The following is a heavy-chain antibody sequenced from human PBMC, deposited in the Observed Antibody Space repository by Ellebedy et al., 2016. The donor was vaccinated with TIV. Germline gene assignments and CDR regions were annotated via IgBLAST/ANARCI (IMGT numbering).Heavy chain of an antibody. CDR2: IKQDASET. Sequence: GGSLRLXXRGSGFSFSDFWMNWVRQAPGKGLEWVGNIKQDASETLYVDSVKGRFTISRDNAKSTLYLQMNSLRAEDTAVYYCARGDSTFWGLPYWGQGTLVTVSS. V-gene: IGHV3-7*01. J-gene: IGHJ4*02. CDR3: ARGDSTFWGLPY. CDR1: GFSFSDFW. D-gene: IGHD2-21*01.